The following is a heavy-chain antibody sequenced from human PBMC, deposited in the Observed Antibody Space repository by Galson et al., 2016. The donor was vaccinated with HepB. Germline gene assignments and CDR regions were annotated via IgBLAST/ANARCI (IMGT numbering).Heavy chain of an antibody. CDR1: GVGVAGDSSY. CDR3: ARWGYFDHSGFHN. Sequence: TLSLTCSVSGVGVAGDSSYWSWVRQHPGKGLECMGYIHHTGTTYYNPSLESRLTMSIDTSTHEFSLRLTSVTAADTAVYYCARWGYFDHSGFHNWGQGTLVAVSS. J-gene: IGHJ4*02. CDR2: IHHTGTT. V-gene: IGHV4-31*03. D-gene: IGHD3-22*01.